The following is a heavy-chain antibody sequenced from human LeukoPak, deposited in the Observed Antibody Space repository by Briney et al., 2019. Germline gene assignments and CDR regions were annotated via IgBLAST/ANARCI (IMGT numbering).Heavy chain of an antibody. CDR2: ISSSSSTI. CDR3: ARELAYCGNDCYSFGLPPPTGFFI. J-gene: IGHJ4*02. Sequence: GGSLRLSCAASGFTFNTYSMNWVRQAPGKGLEWVSYISSSSSTIYYADSVKGRFTISSDSAKNSLFLQMKSLRAEDTAIYYCARELAYCGNDCYSFGLPPPTGFFIWGQGTLVTVSS. V-gene: IGHV3-48*01. D-gene: IGHD2-21*02. CDR1: GFTFNTYS.